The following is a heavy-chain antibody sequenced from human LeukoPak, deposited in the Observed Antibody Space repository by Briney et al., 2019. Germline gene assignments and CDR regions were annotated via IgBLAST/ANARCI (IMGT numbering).Heavy chain of an antibody. CDR1: GFTVSSNY. D-gene: IGHD6-13*01. Sequence: GGSLRLSCAASGFTVSSNYMSWVRQAPGSGLEWVAVISYDGNNKYYADSVKGRFTISRDNSRNTLFLQMNNLRVDDTAIYYCASDRLAAAVMDYWGQGTLVTVSS. CDR3: ASDRLAAAVMDY. CDR2: ISYDGNNK. J-gene: IGHJ4*02. V-gene: IGHV3-30*03.